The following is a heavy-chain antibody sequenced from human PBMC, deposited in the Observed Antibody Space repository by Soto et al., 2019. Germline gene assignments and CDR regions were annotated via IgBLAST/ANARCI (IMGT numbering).Heavy chain of an antibody. V-gene: IGHV1-18*01. CDR3: ASPTYCSSTICPRWGAFDL. J-gene: IGHJ3*01. CDR1: GYTFTSYG. CDR2: ISAYNGNT. Sequence: QVQLVQSGAEVKKPGASVKVSCKASGYTFTSYGISWVRQAPGQGLEWMGWISAYNGNTNYAQKLQGRVTMTTDTSTRKAYMELRSLRSDDTVVYYWASPTYCSSTICPRWGAFDLWGQGTIVPGSS. D-gene: IGHD2-2*01.